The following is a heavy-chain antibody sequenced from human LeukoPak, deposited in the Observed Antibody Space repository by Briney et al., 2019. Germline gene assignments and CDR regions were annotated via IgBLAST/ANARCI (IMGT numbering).Heavy chain of an antibody. Sequence: GRSLRLSCAASGFTFSSYAMSWVRQAPGKGLEWVSVISGSGGSTYYADSVKGRFTISRDNSKNTLYLQMNSLRAEDTAVYYCAKDQGSGWYRVDFDYWGQGTLVTAST. V-gene: IGHV3-23*01. J-gene: IGHJ4*02. D-gene: IGHD6-19*01. CDR1: GFTFSSYA. CDR3: AKDQGSGWYRVDFDY. CDR2: ISGSGGST.